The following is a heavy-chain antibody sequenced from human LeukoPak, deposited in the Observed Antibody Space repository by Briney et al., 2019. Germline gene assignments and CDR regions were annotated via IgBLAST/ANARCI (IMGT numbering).Heavy chain of an antibody. J-gene: IGHJ4*02. CDR3: ARDRYYYGSGSYPRSFDY. CDR2: IYYSGST. CDR1: GGSISSSRDY. Sequence: SETLSLTCTVSGGSISSSRDYWAWLRQPPGKGLEWIANIYYSGSTYYSPSLKSRVTISVDTSKNQFSLKLSSVTAADTAVYYCARDRYYYGSGSYPRSFDYWGQGTLVTVSS. V-gene: IGHV4-39*07. D-gene: IGHD3-10*01.